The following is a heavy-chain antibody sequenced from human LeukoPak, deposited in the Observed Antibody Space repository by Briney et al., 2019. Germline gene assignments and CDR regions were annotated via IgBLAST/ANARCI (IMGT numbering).Heavy chain of an antibody. CDR1: GGTFSSYA. CDR3: ARDNSVGDNAWWFDP. V-gene: IGHV1-69*06. D-gene: IGHD1-26*01. J-gene: IGHJ5*02. CDR2: IIPIFGTA. Sequence: SVKVSCKASGGTFSSYAISWVRQAPGQGLEWMGGIIPIFGTANYAQKFQGRVTITADKSTSTDYMELSSLRSEDTAIYHCARDNSVGDNAWWFDPWGQGTLVTVSS.